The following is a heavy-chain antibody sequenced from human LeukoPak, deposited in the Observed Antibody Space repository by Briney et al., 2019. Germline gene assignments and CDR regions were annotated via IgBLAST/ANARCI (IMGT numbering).Heavy chain of an antibody. CDR3: AREPHCDFWSGSSSWFDP. V-gene: IGHV1-69*01. CDR2: IIPIFGTA. D-gene: IGHD3-3*01. J-gene: IGHJ5*02. CDR1: GGTFSSYA. Sequence: SVKVSCKASGGTFSSYAISWVRQAPGQGLEWMGGIIPIFGTANYAQKFQGRVTITADESTSTAYMELSGLRSEDTAVYYCAREPHCDFWSGSSSWFDPWGQGTLVTVSS.